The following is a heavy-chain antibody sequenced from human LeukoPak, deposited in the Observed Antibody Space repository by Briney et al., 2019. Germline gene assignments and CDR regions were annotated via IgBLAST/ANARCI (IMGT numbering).Heavy chain of an antibody. J-gene: IGHJ4*02. D-gene: IGHD3-10*01. V-gene: IGHV1-2*02. Sequence: ASVKVSCKASGYTFTGYYLHWVRQAPGQGLEWMGWINPNSGGTRYSQKFQGRVTMTRDRSFSTVYMELSRLRSDDTAVYYCARSPFYGSGSYSLDFWGQGTLVTVSS. CDR1: GYTFTGYY. CDR3: ARSPFYGSGSYSLDF. CDR2: INPNSGGT.